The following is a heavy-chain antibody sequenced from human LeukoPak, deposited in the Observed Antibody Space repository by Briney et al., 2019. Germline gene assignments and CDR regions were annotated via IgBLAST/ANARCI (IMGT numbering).Heavy chain of an antibody. CDR2: IRYDGSNK. V-gene: IGHV3-30*02. CDR3: ARDVSGWFALDY. Sequence: PGGSLRLSCAASGFTFSSYGMHWARQAPGKGLEGVAFIRYDGSNKYYADSVKGRFTISRDNSKNTLYLQMNSLRAEDTAVYYCARDVSGWFALDYWGQGTLVTVSS. CDR1: GFTFSSYG. J-gene: IGHJ4*02. D-gene: IGHD6-19*01.